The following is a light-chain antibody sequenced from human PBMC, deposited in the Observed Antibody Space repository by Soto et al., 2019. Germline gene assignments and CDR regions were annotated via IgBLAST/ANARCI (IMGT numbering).Light chain of an antibody. CDR1: QSVRSY. CDR2: DAS. CDR3: HQRRNWSLLT. J-gene: IGKJ4*01. V-gene: IGKV3-11*01. Sequence: EIVLTQSPATLSLSPGERATLSCRASQSVRSYLAWYRQTPGQAPRLLIYDASNRATGIPARFSGSGSGTDFTLTISSLQHQHFEVSYCHQRRNWSLLTVGGGTKVDSK.